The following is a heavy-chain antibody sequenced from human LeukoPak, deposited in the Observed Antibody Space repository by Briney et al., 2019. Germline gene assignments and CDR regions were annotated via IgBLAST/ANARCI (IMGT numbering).Heavy chain of an antibody. CDR2: ITSDGSST. Sequence: GSLSPSFAAPEFTFSSYWMHWVRPAPGKGLVWVSRITSDGSSTSYPDSVKGRFTISRDNAKNTLYLQMNSLRAEDTAVYYCARDGGDDAFDIWGQGTMVTVSS. D-gene: IGHD3-10*01. CDR3: ARDGGDDAFDI. V-gene: IGHV3-74*01. CDR1: EFTFSSYW. J-gene: IGHJ3*02.